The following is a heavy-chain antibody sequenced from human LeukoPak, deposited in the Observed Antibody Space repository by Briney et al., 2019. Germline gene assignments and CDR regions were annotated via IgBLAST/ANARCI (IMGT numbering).Heavy chain of an antibody. D-gene: IGHD3-16*01. J-gene: IGHJ6*02. V-gene: IGHV4-39*01. CDR1: GGSISSDVHY. CDR2: RLYYGST. CDR3: TRRGSGNGGTYAGMDL. Sequence: SETLSLTCTVAGGSISSDVHYWDWIRQAPGKGLEWIGSRLYYGSTWYIPSLDGRVVIYVDTSENQFSLRLTSVNAADTVLYFCTRRGSGNGGTYAGMDLWGPGTSVSVSS.